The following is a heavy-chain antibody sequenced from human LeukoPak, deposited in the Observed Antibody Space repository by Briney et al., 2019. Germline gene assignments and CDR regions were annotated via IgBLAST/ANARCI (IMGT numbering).Heavy chain of an antibody. CDR2: IYYSGST. V-gene: IGHV4-59*01. CDR1: GGSISSYY. Sequence: SETLSLTCTVSGGSISSYYWSWIRQPPGKGLEWIGYIYYSGSTNYNPSLKSRVTISVDTSKNQFSLKPSSVTAADTAVYYCARGRYSSSWYEGGVFDYWGQGALVTVSS. D-gene: IGHD6-13*01. J-gene: IGHJ4*02. CDR3: ARGRYSSSWYEGGVFDY.